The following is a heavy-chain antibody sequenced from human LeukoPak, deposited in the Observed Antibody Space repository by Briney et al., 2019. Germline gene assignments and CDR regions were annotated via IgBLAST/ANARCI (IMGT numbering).Heavy chain of an antibody. CDR3: AKDLGYCSGGSCYGYYFDY. D-gene: IGHD2-15*01. J-gene: IGHJ4*02. CDR1: GFTFSSCA. CDR2: ISGSGGST. Sequence: GGSLRLSCAASGFTFSSCAMSWVRQAPGKGLEWVSAISGSGGSTYYADSVKGRFTISRDNSKNTLYLQMNSLRAEDTAVYYCAKDLGYCSGGSCYGYYFDYWGQGTLVTVSS. V-gene: IGHV3-23*01.